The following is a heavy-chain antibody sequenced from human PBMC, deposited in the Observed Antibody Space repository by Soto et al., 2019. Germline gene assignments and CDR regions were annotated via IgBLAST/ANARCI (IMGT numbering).Heavy chain of an antibody. D-gene: IGHD5-12*01. V-gene: IGHV4-59*08. J-gene: IGHJ4*02. Sequence: SETLSRTCTVSGGSSNRNYWNWVRQTPGKGLEWIGYINYSGNTNYNPSLKSRVTISIETSKNQFSLKLSSVTAADTAIHFCARIPTRGDVDYFDYWGQGTLVTVSS. CDR2: INYSGNT. CDR3: ARIPTRGDVDYFDY. CDR1: GGSSNRNY.